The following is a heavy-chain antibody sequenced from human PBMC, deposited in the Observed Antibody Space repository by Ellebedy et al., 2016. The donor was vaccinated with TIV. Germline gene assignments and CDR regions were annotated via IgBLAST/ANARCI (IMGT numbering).Heavy chain of an antibody. J-gene: IGHJ6*02. D-gene: IGHD4-17*01. CDR3: AKDAFGTTVTPGDYYYYGMDV. V-gene: IGHV3-23*01. CDR1: GFTFSSYA. Sequence: GGSLRLXXAASGFTFSSYAMSWVRQAPGKGLEWVSAISGSGGSTYYADSVKGRFTISRDNSKNTLYLQMNSLRAEDTAVYYCAKDAFGTTVTPGDYYYYGMDVWGQGTTVTVSS. CDR2: ISGSGGST.